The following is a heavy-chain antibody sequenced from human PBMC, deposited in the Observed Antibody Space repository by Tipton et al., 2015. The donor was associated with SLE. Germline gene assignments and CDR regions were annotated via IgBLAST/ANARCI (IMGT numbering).Heavy chain of an antibody. J-gene: IGHJ4*02. D-gene: IGHD6-6*01. CDR1: GFTFSTYA. CDR2: IGGMGEGT. CDR3: ARIGYSSSSFDY. Sequence: SLRLSCAASGFTFSTYAISWIRQAPGKGLEWVSVIGGMGEGTYYADSVKGRFTTSRDNSKNTVYLQMNSLRVEDTALYYCARIGYSSSSFDYWGQGTLLTVPS. V-gene: IGHV3-23*01.